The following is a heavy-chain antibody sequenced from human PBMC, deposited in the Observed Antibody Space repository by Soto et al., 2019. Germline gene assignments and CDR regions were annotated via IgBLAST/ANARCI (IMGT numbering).Heavy chain of an antibody. D-gene: IGHD3-3*01. J-gene: IGHJ4*02. CDR3: ARYNYDFWSGSTYYFDY. V-gene: IGHV1-18*01. CDR2: ISAYNGNT. Sequence: ASVKVSCKASGYTFTSYGISWVRQAPGQGLEWMGWISAYNGNTNYAQKLQGRVTMTTDTSTSTAYMELRSLRSDDTAVYYCARYNYDFWSGSTYYFDYWGQGTLVTVSS. CDR1: GYTFTSYG.